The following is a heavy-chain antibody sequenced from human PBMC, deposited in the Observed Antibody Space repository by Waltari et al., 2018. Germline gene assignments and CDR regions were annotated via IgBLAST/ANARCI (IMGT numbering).Heavy chain of an antibody. Sequence: EVQLVESGGGLVQPGGSLRLSCAASGFTFSSYWMSWVRQAPGKGREWVANIKQDGSEKYYVDSVKGRFTISRDNAKNSLYLQMNSLRAEDTAVYYCARVSYSSSSEAFDYWGQGTLVTVSS. CDR1: GFTFSSYW. CDR2: IKQDGSEK. D-gene: IGHD6-6*01. V-gene: IGHV3-7*01. CDR3: ARVSYSSSSEAFDY. J-gene: IGHJ4*02.